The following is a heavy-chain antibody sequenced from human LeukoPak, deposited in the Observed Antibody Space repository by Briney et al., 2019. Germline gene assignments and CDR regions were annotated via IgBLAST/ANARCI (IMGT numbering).Heavy chain of an antibody. CDR1: GFTFDDYA. Sequence: PGGSLRLSCAASGFTFDDYAMHWVRQAPGKGLEWVSGISWNSGNIGYADSVKGRFTISRDNAKNSLYLQMNSLRAEDTALYYCAKSLHGGYYYGSGSGGTDVWGQGTTVTVSS. J-gene: IGHJ6*02. CDR3: AKSLHGGYYYGSGSGGTDV. V-gene: IGHV3-9*01. CDR2: ISWNSGNI. D-gene: IGHD3-10*01.